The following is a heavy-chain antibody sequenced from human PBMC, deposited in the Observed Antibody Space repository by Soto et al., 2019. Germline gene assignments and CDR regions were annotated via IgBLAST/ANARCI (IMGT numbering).Heavy chain of an antibody. Sequence: VASVKVSCKASGYRLTDYYVHWVRQSPGQGLEWMGWIHPNIGSTKFPQKFQGRVIMTRDTSISTAYMDLSRLTPDDTAVYYCATAGLTSLELARICWGQKTLVNGSS. D-gene: IGHD1-1*01. CDR3: ATAGLTSLELARIC. V-gene: IGHV1-2*02. CDR2: IHPNIGST. CDR1: GYRLTDYY. J-gene: IGHJ4*02.